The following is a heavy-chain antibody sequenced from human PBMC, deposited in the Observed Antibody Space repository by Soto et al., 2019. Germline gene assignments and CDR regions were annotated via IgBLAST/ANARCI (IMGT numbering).Heavy chain of an antibody. CDR1: GGSISSGDYY. J-gene: IGHJ4*02. Sequence: QVQLQESGPGLVKPSQTLSLTCTVSGGSISSGDYYWSWIRQPPGKGLEWIGYIYYSGITYYNPSLKIRVTISVDTSKTPFSLKLSSVTAADTAVYYCARVGSSIATRPFDYWGQGTLVTVSS. CDR3: ARVGSSIATRPFDY. V-gene: IGHV4-30-4*01. CDR2: IYYSGIT. D-gene: IGHD6-6*01.